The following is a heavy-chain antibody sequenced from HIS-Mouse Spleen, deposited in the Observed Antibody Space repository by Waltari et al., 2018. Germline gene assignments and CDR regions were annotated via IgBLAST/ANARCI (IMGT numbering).Heavy chain of an antibody. V-gene: IGHV3-33*06. Sequence: GGGVVQPGRSLRLSCAASGFTFSSYGMHWVRQAPVKGLEWVAVIWYDGSNKYYADSVKGRFTISRDNSKNTLYLQMNSLRAEDTAVYYCAKGGLMVYAIGDYWGQGTLVTVSS. CDR3: AKGGLMVYAIGDY. CDR2: IWYDGSNK. D-gene: IGHD2-8*01. CDR1: GFTFSSYG. J-gene: IGHJ4*02.